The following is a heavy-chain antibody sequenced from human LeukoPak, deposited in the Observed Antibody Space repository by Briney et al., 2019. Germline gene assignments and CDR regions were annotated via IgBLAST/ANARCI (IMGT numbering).Heavy chain of an antibody. Sequence: GGSLRLSCAASEFTFSSYGMHWVRQAPGKGLEWVAVISYDGSNKYYADSVKGRFTISRDNSKNTLYLQMNSLRAEDTAVYYCAKDPHCSSTSCYLYYYYYGMDVWGQGTTVTVSS. CDR3: AKDPHCSSTSCYLYYYYYGMDV. D-gene: IGHD2-2*01. CDR1: EFTFSSYG. J-gene: IGHJ6*02. V-gene: IGHV3-30*18. CDR2: ISYDGSNK.